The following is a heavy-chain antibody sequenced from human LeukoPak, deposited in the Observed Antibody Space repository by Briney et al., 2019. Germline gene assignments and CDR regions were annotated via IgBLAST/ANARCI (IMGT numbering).Heavy chain of an antibody. CDR2: IYWNDDK. Sequence: SGPTLVKPTQTLTLTCTFSGFSLSTSGVGVGWIRQPPGKALEWLALIYWNDDKRYSPSLKSRLTITKDTSKNQVVLTMTNMDPVDTATYYCAHGHLWFGELYWFDPWGQGTLVTVSS. CDR3: AHGHLWFGELYWFDP. V-gene: IGHV2-5*01. CDR1: GFSLSTSGVG. D-gene: IGHD3-10*01. J-gene: IGHJ5*02.